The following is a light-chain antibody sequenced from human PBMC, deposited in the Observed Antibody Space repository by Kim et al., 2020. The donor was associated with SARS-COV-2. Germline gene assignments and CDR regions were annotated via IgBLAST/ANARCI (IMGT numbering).Light chain of an antibody. CDR1: QNIETW. V-gene: IGKV1-5*03. CDR3: QNPLT. Sequence: STLSASGGDRVTITCRASQNIETWMAWYQQKPGNAPKLLIYQASKLESGVPSRFSGSGYGTEFTLTINSLQPDDFATYYCQNPLTFGQGTKVDIK. J-gene: IGKJ1*01. CDR2: QAS.